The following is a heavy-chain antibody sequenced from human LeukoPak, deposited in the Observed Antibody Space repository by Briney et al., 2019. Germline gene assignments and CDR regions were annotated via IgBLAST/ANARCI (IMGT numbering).Heavy chain of an antibody. CDR2: ISAYNSNT. CDR3: ARAESPTGTTTASDY. V-gene: IGHV1-18*01. CDR1: GYTFTSYG. D-gene: IGHD1-1*01. J-gene: IGHJ4*02. Sequence: ASVKVSCKASGYTFTSYGISWVRQAPGQGLEWMGWISAYNSNTNYAQKLQGRVTMTTDTSTSTAYMELRSLRSDDTAVYYCARAESPTGTTTASDYWGQGTLVTVSS.